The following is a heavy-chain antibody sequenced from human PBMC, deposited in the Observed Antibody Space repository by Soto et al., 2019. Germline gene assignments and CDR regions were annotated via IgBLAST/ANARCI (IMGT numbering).Heavy chain of an antibody. CDR3: ASALNGYYFDY. D-gene: IGHD2-8*01. CDR1: GGSISSGGYS. J-gene: IGHJ4*02. V-gene: IGHV4-30-2*01. CDR2: IYHSGST. Sequence: SETLSLTCAVSGGSISSGGYSWSWIRQPPGKGLEWIGYIYHSGSTYYNPSLKSRVTISVDRSKNQFSLKLSSVTAADTSVYYCASALNGYYFDYCRQGTLVTVCS.